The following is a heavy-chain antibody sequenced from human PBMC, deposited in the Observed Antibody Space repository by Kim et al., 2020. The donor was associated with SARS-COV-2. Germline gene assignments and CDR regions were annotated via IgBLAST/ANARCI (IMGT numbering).Heavy chain of an antibody. CDR3: AREGDYYDSSGFDY. D-gene: IGHD3-22*01. V-gene: IGHV3-13*01. J-gene: IGHJ4*02. Sequence: WGSLRLSCAASGFTFSSYDMHWVRQATGKGLEWVSAIGTAGDTYYPGSVKGRFTISRENAKNSLYLQMNSLRAGDTAVYYCAREGDYYDSSGFDYWGQGTLVTVSS. CDR1: GFTFSSYD. CDR2: IGTAGDT.